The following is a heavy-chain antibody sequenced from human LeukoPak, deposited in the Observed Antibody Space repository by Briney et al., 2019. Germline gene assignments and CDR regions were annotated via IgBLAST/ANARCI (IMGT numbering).Heavy chain of an antibody. V-gene: IGHV3-20*01. J-gene: IGHJ4*02. CDR3: VRDRSYGAFDY. CDR2: ITWNSGTT. CDR1: GFTFDDRG. D-gene: IGHD5-18*01. Sequence: GGSLRLSCAASGFTFDDRGMNWVRQAPGKGLEWVSGITWNSGTTVYADSVRGRFTISRDNAKNSLYLQMNSLRAEDTAFYHGVRDRSYGAFDYWGREPWSPSPQ.